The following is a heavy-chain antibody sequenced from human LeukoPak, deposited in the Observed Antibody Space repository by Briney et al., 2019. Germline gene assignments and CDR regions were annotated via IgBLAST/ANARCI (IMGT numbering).Heavy chain of an antibody. CDR1: GYTFTSYD. D-gene: IGHD5-12*01. CDR3: ARGRNIVATIIGY. CDR2: MNPNRGNT. V-gene: IGHV1-8*01. J-gene: IGHJ4*02. Sequence: ASVKVSCKASGYTFTSYDINWVRQATGQELEWMGWMNPNRGNTGYAQKFQGRVTMTRNTSISTAYMELSSLRSEDTAVYYCARGRNIVATIIGYWGQGTLVTVSS.